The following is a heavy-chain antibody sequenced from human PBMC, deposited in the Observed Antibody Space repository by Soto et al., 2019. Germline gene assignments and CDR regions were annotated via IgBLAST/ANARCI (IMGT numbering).Heavy chain of an antibody. CDR3: ARDTGIAAAGTGYYGMDV. CDR2: IIPIFGTT. Sequence: QVQLVQSGAEVKKPGSSVKVSCKASGGTFSSYAISSVRQAPGQGLEWMGGIIPIFGTTNYAQKFQGRVTITADESTNTAYMVLGSLRSEDTAVYYCARDTGIAAAGTGYYGMDVWGQGTTVTVSS. D-gene: IGHD6-13*01. V-gene: IGHV1-69*01. J-gene: IGHJ6*02. CDR1: GGTFSSYA.